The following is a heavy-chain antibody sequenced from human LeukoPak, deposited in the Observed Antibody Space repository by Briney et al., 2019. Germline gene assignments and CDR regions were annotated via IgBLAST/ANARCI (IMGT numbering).Heavy chain of an antibody. CDR3: ARGSYRWVPEGYFDY. CDR1: GYTFTDYS. Sequence: ASVKVSCKASGYTFTDYSIGWVRQAPGQGLEWMGWISAYSGNTNYAEKLQDRVTVTTDTSARTAYMELRSLTSDDTAVYYCARGSYRWVPEGYFDYWGQGTLVTVSS. D-gene: IGHD2-8*02. CDR2: ISAYSGNT. J-gene: IGHJ4*02. V-gene: IGHV1-18*01.